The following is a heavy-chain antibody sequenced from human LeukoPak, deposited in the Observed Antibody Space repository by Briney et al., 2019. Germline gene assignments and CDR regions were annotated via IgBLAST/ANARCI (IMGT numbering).Heavy chain of an antibody. V-gene: IGHV3-23*01. Sequence: GGSLRLSCAASGFNFGTYAMNWVRQAPGKGLEWVSSISGSAGSIYYADSVKGRFTLSRDNSKNTLSLQMNSLRADDTAVYYCARDGEPRYWGSGYYYGMDVWGQGATVTVSS. CDR2: ISGSAGSI. J-gene: IGHJ6*02. CDR3: ARDGEPRYWGSGYYYGMDV. CDR1: GFNFGTYA. D-gene: IGHD7-27*01.